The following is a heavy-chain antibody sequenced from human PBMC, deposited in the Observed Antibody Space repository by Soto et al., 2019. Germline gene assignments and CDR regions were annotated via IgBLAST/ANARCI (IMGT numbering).Heavy chain of an antibody. CDR1: GGTFSSYA. V-gene: IGHV1-69*01. CDR3: ARSQGSSTSLEIYYYYYYGMDV. Sequence: QVQLVQSGAEVKKPGSSVKVSCKASGGTFSSYAISWVRQAPGQGLEWMGGIIPIPGTANYAQKFQGRVTITADESTSTAYMELSSLRCEDTAVYYCARSQGSSTSLEIYYYYYYGMDVWGQGTTVTGSS. CDR2: IIPIPGTA. D-gene: IGHD2-2*01. J-gene: IGHJ6*02.